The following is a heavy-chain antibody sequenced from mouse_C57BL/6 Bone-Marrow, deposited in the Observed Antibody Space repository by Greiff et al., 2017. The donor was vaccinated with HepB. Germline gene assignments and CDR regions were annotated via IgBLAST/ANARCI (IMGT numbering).Heavy chain of an antibody. D-gene: IGHD1-1*01. CDR2: IYPGDGDT. V-gene: IGHV1-82*01. Sequence: QVHVKQSVAELVRPGASVKLSCTASGFNIKHTYMHWVKQRPGKGLEWIGRIYPGDGDTNYNGKFKGKATLTADKSSSTAYMQLSSLTSEDSAVYFCARSYGSSPSYWGQGTLVTVSA. CDR1: GFNIKHTY. CDR3: ARSYGSSPSY. J-gene: IGHJ3*01.